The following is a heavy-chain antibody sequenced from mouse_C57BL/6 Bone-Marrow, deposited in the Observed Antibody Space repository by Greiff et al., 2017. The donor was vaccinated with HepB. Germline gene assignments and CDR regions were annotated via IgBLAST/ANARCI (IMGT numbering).Heavy chain of an antibody. CDR2: ISYDGSN. D-gene: IGHD2-1*01. V-gene: IGHV3-6*01. J-gene: IGHJ4*01. CDR3: ARGAGNLPYYAMDY. CDR1: GYSITSGYY. Sequence: EVKLQESGPGLVKPSQSLSLTCSVTGYSITSGYYWNWIRQFPGNKLEWMGYISYDGSNNYNPSLKNRISITRDTSKNQFFLKLNSVTTEDTATYYCARGAGNLPYYAMDYWGQGTSVTVSS.